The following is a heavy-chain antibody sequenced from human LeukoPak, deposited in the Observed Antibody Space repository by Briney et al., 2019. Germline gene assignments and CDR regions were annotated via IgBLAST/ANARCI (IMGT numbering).Heavy chain of an antibody. CDR2: ISGSGGST. J-gene: IGHJ6*02. D-gene: IGHD3-3*01. Sequence: PGGSLRLSCAASGFTFSSYAMSWVRQAPGKGLEWVSAISGSGGSTYYADSVKGRFTISRDNSKNTLYLQMNSLRAEDTAVYYCARDGWSGYFQEGYYYGMDVWGQGTTVTVSS. CDR1: GFTFSSYA. V-gene: IGHV3-23*01. CDR3: ARDGWSGYFQEGYYYGMDV.